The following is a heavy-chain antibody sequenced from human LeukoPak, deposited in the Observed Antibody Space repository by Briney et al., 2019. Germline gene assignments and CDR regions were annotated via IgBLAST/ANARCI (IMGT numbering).Heavy chain of an antibody. D-gene: IGHD6-19*01. J-gene: IGHJ4*02. CDR2: INNDGSTT. CDR3: ARTYSSFDY. Sequence: GGSLRLSCAVSGFTFSSYWMHWVRQAPGKGLEWVSRINNDGSTTAYADSVKGRFTISRDNTKNTLYLQMNSLRAEDTAVYYCARTYSSFDYWGQGTLVTVSS. V-gene: IGHV3-74*01. CDR1: GFTFSSYW.